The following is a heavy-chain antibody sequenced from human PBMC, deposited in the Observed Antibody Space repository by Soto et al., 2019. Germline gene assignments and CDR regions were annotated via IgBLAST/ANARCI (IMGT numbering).Heavy chain of an antibody. D-gene: IGHD5-12*01. CDR1: GXSISSXGYX. Sequence: PSXTLSXXCTVSGXSISSXGYXWXXIRXXXXKGLERIGYIYYSGSTYYNPSLKSRVTISVDTSKNQFSLKLSSVTAADTAVYYCARDSGESGYHSPWFDPWGQGTLVTVSS. J-gene: IGHJ5*02. V-gene: IGHV4-31*03. CDR2: IYYSGST. CDR3: ARDSGESGYHSPWFDP.